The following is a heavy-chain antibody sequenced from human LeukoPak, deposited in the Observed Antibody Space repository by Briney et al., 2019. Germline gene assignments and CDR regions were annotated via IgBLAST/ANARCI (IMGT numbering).Heavy chain of an antibody. Sequence: PSETLSLTCTVSGGSISSYYWSWIRQHPGKGLEWIGYIYYSGSTYYNPSLKSRLTISVDTSKNQFSLKLSSVTAADTAVYYCARDGSGQGYTYGHFDYWGQGTLVTVSS. CDR3: ARDGSGQGYTYGHFDY. V-gene: IGHV4-59*06. D-gene: IGHD5-18*01. J-gene: IGHJ4*02. CDR1: GGSISSYY. CDR2: IYYSGST.